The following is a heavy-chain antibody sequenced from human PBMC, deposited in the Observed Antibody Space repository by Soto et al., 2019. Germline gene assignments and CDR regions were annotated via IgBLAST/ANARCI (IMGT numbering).Heavy chain of an antibody. CDR2: ISSNGDST. V-gene: IGHV3-64D*06. CDR3: VHPRSTVQIPPT. Sequence: PVGSVRLSCSASGFTFSMFSMHWVRQAPGKGLEYVSGISSNGDSTYYADSVKGRFTISRDNSKNTLYLQMSSLRAVDTAVYYCVHPRSTVQIPPTWGQGTLVTVSS. J-gene: IGHJ5*02. D-gene: IGHD4-17*01. CDR1: GFTFSMFS.